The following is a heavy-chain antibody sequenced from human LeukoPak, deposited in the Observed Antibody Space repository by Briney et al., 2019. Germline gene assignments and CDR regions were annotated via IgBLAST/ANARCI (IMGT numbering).Heavy chain of an antibody. V-gene: IGHV3-49*03. CDR3: SREWGNGNDLRPDS. D-gene: IGHD1-1*01. Sequence: GGSLRLSCTSSGFTFRAFAVSWFRQAPGKGLEWIGLIRSSIYGGTPKAAASVKGRFIFSRDDSKGVAYLRMNSLKTDDTAVYYCSREWGNGNDLRPDSWGQGTLVTVSS. CDR2: IRSSIYGGTP. CDR1: GFTFRAFA. J-gene: IGHJ4*02.